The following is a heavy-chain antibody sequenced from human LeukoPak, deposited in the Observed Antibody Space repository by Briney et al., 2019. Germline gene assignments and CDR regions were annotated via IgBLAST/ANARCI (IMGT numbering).Heavy chain of an antibody. CDR3: ARRPRGSSGCFRFDP. CDR2: ISPSGTDI. Sequence: KTGGSLRLSCAVSGFTFTDTYMTWIRQAPGKGLESLSYISPSGTDISYADSVKGRFTISRDNAKNSLYLQMNSLRAEDTAVYYCARRPRGSSGCFRFDPWGQGTLVTVSS. D-gene: IGHD6-19*01. CDR1: GFTFTDTY. J-gene: IGHJ5*02. V-gene: IGHV3-11*01.